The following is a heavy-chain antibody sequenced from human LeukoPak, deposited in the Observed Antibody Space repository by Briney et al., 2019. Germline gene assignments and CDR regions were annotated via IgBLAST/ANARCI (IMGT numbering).Heavy chain of an antibody. CDR3: ARDLDSSGSSPPD. J-gene: IGHJ4*02. CDR1: GFTFSSYA. Sequence: GGSLRLSCAASGFTFSSYAISWVRQAPGQGLEWMGGIIPIFGTANYAQKFQGRVTITADESTSTAYMELSSLRSEDTAVYYCARDLDSSGSSPPDWGQGTLVTVSS. CDR2: IIPIFGTA. D-gene: IGHD3-22*01. V-gene: IGHV1-69*01.